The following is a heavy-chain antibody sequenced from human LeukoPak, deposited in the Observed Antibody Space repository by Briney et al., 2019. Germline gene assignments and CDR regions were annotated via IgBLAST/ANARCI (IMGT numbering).Heavy chain of an antibody. D-gene: IGHD2-21*02. V-gene: IGHV3-30*18. CDR2: ISYDGSNK. CDR1: GFTFSSYG. Sequence: LSGGPLRLSCAASGFTFSSYGMHWVRQAPGKGLEWVAVISYDGSNKYYADSVKGRFTISRDNSKNTLHLQMNSLRAEDTAVYYCAKDFSVTPCVGDYWGQGTLVTVSS. CDR3: AKDFSVTPCVGDY. J-gene: IGHJ4*02.